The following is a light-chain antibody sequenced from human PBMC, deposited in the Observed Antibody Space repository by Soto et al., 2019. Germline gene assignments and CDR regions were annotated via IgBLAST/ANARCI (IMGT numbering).Light chain of an antibody. J-gene: IGKJ1*01. V-gene: IGKV3-20*01. CDR3: QQYVTSPPPWT. CDR2: GAS. Sequence: ETVLTQSPGTLSLSPGERATLSCRASQSVSSNYLAWYQHQPGQAPRLLIYGASNRATGIPDRFSGSGSGADFSLTISRLEPEDFAVYYCQQYVTSPPPWTFGQGTKVEVK. CDR1: QSVSSNY.